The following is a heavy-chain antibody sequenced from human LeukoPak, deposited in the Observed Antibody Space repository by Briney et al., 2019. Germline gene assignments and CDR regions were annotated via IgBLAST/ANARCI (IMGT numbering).Heavy chain of an antibody. Sequence: GGSLRLSCAASGFTFSSYAMNWVRQAPGKGLEWVSGISSGGSTYYADSVKGRFTISRDYFQNTLYLQMNSLRAEDTAVYYCAKETSSSFDYWGQGTLVTVSS. CDR3: AKETSSSFDY. CDR2: ISSGGST. CDR1: GFTFSSYA. V-gene: IGHV3-23*01. J-gene: IGHJ4*02. D-gene: IGHD6-6*01.